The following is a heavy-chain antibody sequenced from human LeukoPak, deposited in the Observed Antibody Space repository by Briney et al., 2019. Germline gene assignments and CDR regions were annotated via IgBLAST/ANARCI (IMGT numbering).Heavy chain of an antibody. CDR1: GYTFTSYG. D-gene: IGHD3-3*02. Sequence: ASVKVSCKAPGYTFTSYGITWVRQAPGQGLEWMGWISPNTGDTVSAQKLQDRVTITTDTSTSTAFMELRSLRFDDTAVYFCARAPSGTAFGPGDYWGQGNLVTVSS. CDR3: ARAPSGTAFGPGDY. J-gene: IGHJ4*02. CDR2: ISPNTGDT. V-gene: IGHV1-18*01.